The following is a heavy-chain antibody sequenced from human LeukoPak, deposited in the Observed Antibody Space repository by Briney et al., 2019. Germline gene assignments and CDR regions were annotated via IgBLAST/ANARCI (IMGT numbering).Heavy chain of an antibody. CDR1: GFTFSSYE. Sequence: GGSLRLSCAASGFTFSSYETNWVRQAPGKGLEWVSYISSSGSTIYYTDSVKGRFTISRDNAKNSLYLQMNSLRAEDTAVYYCARGSSSGWYFDYWGQGTLVTVSS. CDR2: ISSSGSTI. J-gene: IGHJ4*02. D-gene: IGHD6-19*01. V-gene: IGHV3-48*03. CDR3: ARGSSSGWYFDY.